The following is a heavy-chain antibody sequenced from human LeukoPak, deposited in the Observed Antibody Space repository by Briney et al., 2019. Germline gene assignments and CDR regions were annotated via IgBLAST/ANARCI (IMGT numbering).Heavy chain of an antibody. CDR1: GFTFSSYA. CDR3: ARGGASRPDY. Sequence: GGSLRLSCAASGFTFSSYAMSWVRQAPGRGLEWVSAICKSGGSTYYADSVRGRFTISRDNSKNTLYLQMNSLRAEDTAVYYCARGGASRPDYWGRGTLVSVSS. V-gene: IGHV3-23*01. CDR2: ICKSGGST. D-gene: IGHD6-6*01. J-gene: IGHJ4*02.